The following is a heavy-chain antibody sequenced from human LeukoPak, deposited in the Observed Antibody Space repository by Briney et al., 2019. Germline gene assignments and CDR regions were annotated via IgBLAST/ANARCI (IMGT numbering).Heavy chain of an antibody. Sequence: GGSLRLSCAASGVTFSDYYMSWIRQAPGKGLEWVSSISSSSSYIYYADSVKGRFTISRDNAKNSLYLQMNSLRAEDTAVYYCARARYDSSGYYFDYWGQGTLVTVSS. V-gene: IGHV3-11*06. J-gene: IGHJ4*02. CDR1: GVTFSDYY. D-gene: IGHD3-22*01. CDR3: ARARYDSSGYYFDY. CDR2: ISSSSSYI.